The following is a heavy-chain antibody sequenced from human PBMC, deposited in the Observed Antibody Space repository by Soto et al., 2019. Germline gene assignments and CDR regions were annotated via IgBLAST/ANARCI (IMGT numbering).Heavy chain of an antibody. CDR2: VHYSGST. Sequence: SETLSLTCTVSGGSISSSSFYWGWIRQPPGKGLEWIGSVHYSGSTYYNPSLKSRVTMSVDTSKNQFSLRLSSVTAADTAVYCCARLIRTGDPDYFDYWGQGTLVTVSS. CDR1: GGSISSSSFY. D-gene: IGHD7-27*01. V-gene: IGHV4-39*01. CDR3: ARLIRTGDPDYFDY. J-gene: IGHJ4*02.